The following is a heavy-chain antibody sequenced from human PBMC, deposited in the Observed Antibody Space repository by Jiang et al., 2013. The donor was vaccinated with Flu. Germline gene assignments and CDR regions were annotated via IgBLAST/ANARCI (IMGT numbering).Heavy chain of an antibody. J-gene: IGHJ6*02. CDR2: MNPNSGHT. Sequence: GAEVKKPGASVKVSCKASGYTFTNYGIDWVRQATGQGLEWMGWMNPNSGHTGYPQKFQGRVTMTRNTSKSTAYMELSSLRSEDTAVYYCARDVGGTGTTASDYYGMDVWGQGTTVTVSS. CDR3: ARDVGGTGTTASDYYGMDV. V-gene: IGHV1-8*01. D-gene: IGHD1-7*01. CDR1: GYTFTNYG.